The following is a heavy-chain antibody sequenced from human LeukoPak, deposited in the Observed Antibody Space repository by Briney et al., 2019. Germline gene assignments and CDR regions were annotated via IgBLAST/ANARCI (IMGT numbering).Heavy chain of an antibody. D-gene: IGHD5-24*01. CDR2: IRYDGSNK. CDR1: GFTFSSYG. Sequence: GGSLRLSCAASGFTFSSYGMHWVRQAPGKGLEWVAFIRYDGSNKYYADSVKGRFTISRDNSKNTLYLQMSSLRAEDTAVYYCAKDWAWEMATIKGIAFDIWGQGTMVTVSS. CDR3: AKDWAWEMATIKGIAFDI. V-gene: IGHV3-30*02. J-gene: IGHJ3*02.